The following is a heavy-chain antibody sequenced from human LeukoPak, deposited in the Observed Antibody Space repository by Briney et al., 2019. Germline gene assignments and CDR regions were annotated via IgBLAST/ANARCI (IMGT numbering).Heavy chain of an antibody. V-gene: IGHV1-24*01. J-gene: IGHJ3*02. D-gene: IGHD3-10*01. Sequence: ASVKVSCKVSGYTLTELSMHWVLQAPGKGLEWMGGFDPEDGETIYAQKFQGRVTMTEDTSTDTAYMELSSLRSEDTAVYYCATELFASDGSGRDAFDIWGQGTMVTVSS. CDR2: FDPEDGET. CDR3: ATELFASDGSGRDAFDI. CDR1: GYTLTELS.